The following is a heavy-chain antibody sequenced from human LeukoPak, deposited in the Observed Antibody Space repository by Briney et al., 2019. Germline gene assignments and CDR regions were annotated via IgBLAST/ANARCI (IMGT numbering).Heavy chain of an antibody. J-gene: IGHJ4*02. CDR2: ISYDGSNK. CDR3: AKGRDFGQDY. D-gene: IGHD2/OR15-2a*01. V-gene: IGHV3-30*18. CDR1: GFTFSRYD. Sequence: PGGSLRLSCAASGFTFSRYDMHWVRQAPGKGLEWMAIISYDGSNKYSADSVKGRFTISRDNSKNTLYLQMNSLRAEDTAVYYCAKGRDFGQDYWGQGTLVTVSS.